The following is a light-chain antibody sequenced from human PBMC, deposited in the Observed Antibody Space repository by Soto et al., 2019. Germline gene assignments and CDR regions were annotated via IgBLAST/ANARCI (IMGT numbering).Light chain of an antibody. V-gene: IGLV2-14*03. CDR2: DVT. CDR3: SSYTSTSTPVV. J-gene: IGLJ2*01. CDR1: SSDVGRYDY. Sequence: QSALTQPASVSGSPGQSITITCTGASSDVGRYDYISWYQQHPGKAPKLIIYDVTNRPSGIGNRFSGSKSGNTASLTISGLQAEDEAHYYCSSYTSTSTPVVFGGGTQLTVL.